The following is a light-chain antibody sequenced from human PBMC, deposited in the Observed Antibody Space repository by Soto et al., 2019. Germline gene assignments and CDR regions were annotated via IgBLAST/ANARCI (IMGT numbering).Light chain of an antibody. CDR2: GAS. CDR3: QQYNSSPLT. V-gene: IGKV3D-15*01. CDR1: QSVSSN. J-gene: IGKJ4*01. Sequence: EIVMTQSPATLSVSPGERATLSCRASQSVSSNLAWYQQKPGQAPRLLLYGASTRATGIPARFSGSGSGTEFTLTISSLQSEDFAVYYCQQYNSSPLTFGGGTKVEIK.